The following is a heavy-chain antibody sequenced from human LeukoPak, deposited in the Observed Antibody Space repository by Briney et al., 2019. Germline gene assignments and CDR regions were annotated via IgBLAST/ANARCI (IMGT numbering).Heavy chain of an antibody. CDR1: GGSISSSDW. CDR3: ARGFLIGNNWNYKDYYYYMDV. V-gene: IGHV4-4*02. J-gene: IGHJ6*03. D-gene: IGHD1-7*01. CDR2: IYHSGST. Sequence: SETPSLTCAVSGGSISSSDWWSWVRQPPGKGLEWIGEIYHSGSTNYNPSLKSRVTISVDKSKNQFSLKLSSVTAADTAVYYCARGFLIGNNWNYKDYYYYMDVWGKGTTVTVSS.